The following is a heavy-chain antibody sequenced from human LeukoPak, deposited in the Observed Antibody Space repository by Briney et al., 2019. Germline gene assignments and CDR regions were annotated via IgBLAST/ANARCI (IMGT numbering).Heavy chain of an antibody. J-gene: IGHJ4*02. Sequence: GASVKVSCKASSYTFSSYGVSWVRQAPGQGLEWMGWISAYNGDRKYAQKFQGRVTMTTDTSTSTAYMELRSLRSDDTAVYYCARDPQGYNRFDYWGQGTLVTVSS. D-gene: IGHD1-1*01. CDR2: ISAYNGDR. V-gene: IGHV1-18*01. CDR1: SYTFSSYG. CDR3: ARDPQGYNRFDY.